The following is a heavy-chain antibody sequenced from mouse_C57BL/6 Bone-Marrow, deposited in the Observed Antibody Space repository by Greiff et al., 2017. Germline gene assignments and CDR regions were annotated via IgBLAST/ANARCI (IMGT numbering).Heavy chain of an antibody. CDR1: GFNIKDDY. J-gene: IGHJ3*01. V-gene: IGHV14-4*01. Sequence: VQLKQSGAELVRPGASVTLSCTASGFNIKDDYMHWVKQRPEQGLVWIGWFDPENGDTEYASKFQGKATITADTSSNTAYLQLSSLTSEDTAVYYCTPLAWFAYWGQGTLVTVSA. CDR2: FDPENGDT. CDR3: TPLAWFAY.